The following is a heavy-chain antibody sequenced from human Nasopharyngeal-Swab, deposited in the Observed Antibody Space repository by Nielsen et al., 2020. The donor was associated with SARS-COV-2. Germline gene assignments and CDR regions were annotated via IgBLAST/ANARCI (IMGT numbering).Heavy chain of an antibody. V-gene: IGHV4-59*01. CDR3: AIGGGGSYYYGMDV. CDR2: VYYTGGT. J-gene: IGHJ6*02. D-gene: IGHD3-16*01. Sequence: WIRQPPGKGLEWVGYVYYTGGTSYNPSLKSRVTISLDTSKKQFSLKLSSVTAADTAVYYCAIGGGGSYYYGMDVWGQGTRSPSP.